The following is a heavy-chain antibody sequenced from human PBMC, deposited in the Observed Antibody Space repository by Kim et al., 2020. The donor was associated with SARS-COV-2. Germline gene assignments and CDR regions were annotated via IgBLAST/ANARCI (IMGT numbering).Heavy chain of an antibody. D-gene: IGHD3-9*01. CDR1: GFTFSSYW. Sequence: GGSLRLSCAASGFTFSSYWMHWVRQAPGKGLVWVSRINSDGSSTSYADSVKGRFTISRDNAKNTLYLQMNSLRAEDTAVYYCARDRISFDWPLFDYYGMDVWGQGTTVTVSS. J-gene: IGHJ6*02. CDR2: INSDGSST. CDR3: ARDRISFDWPLFDYYGMDV. V-gene: IGHV3-74*01.